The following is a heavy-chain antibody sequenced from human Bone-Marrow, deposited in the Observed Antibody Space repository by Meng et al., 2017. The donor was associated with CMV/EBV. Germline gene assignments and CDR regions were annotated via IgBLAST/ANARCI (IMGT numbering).Heavy chain of an antibody. J-gene: IGHJ4*02. V-gene: IGHV3-30-3*01. CDR1: GFTFSSYA. D-gene: IGHD1-26*01. CDR3: ARGRVGSFDY. Sequence: GGSLRLSCAASGFTFSSYAMHWVRQAPGKGLEWVAVISYDGSNKYYADSVKGRFTISRDNAKNTLYLQMNSLRAEDTAVYYCARGRVGSFDYWGQGTLVTVSS. CDR2: ISYDGSNK.